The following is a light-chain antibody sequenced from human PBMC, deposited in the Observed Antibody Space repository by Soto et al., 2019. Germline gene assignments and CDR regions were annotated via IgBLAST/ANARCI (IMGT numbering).Light chain of an antibody. CDR2: LNT. V-gene: IGLV1-44*01. CDR1: RSNIGTY. Sequence: QSVLTQSPSASGTPGQRVTISCSGSRSNIGTYWYQQLPGTAPTLLIYLNTQRPSGVPNRFSGSKSGTSASLAISGLQSEDEAEYYCAAWDGSLSAVLFGGGTQLTVL. J-gene: IGLJ2*01. CDR3: AAWDGSLSAVL.